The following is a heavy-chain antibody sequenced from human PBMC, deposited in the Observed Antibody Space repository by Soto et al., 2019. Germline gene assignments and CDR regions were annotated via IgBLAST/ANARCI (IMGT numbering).Heavy chain of an antibody. J-gene: IGHJ4*02. D-gene: IGHD3-3*01. CDR2: TYYRSKWYN. V-gene: IGHV6-1*01. CDR1: RDSVSSNSAA. Sequence: PSQTLSLTCAISRDSVSSNSAAWNWIRQSPSRGLEWLGRTYYRSKWYNDYAVSVKSRITINPDTSKNQFSLQLNSVTPEDTAVYYCARGSLLRFLEWLFDYWGQGTLVTVSS. CDR3: ARGSLLRFLEWLFDY.